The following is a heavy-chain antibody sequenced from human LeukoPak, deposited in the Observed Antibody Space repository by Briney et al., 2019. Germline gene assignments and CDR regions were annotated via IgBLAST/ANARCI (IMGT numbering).Heavy chain of an antibody. D-gene: IGHD3-10*01. CDR2: ISWNSGSI. CDR3: AKVGSGSYPYFDY. Sequence: PGGSLRLSCAASGFTFDDYAMHWVRQAPGKGLEWVSGISWNSGSIGYADSVKGRFTISRDNAKNSLYLQMNSLRAEDTALYYCAKVGSGSYPYFDYWGQGTLVTVSS. J-gene: IGHJ4*02. V-gene: IGHV3-9*01. CDR1: GFTFDDYA.